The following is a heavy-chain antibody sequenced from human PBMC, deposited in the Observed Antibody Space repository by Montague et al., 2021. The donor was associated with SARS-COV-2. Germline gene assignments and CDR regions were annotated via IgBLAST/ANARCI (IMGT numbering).Heavy chain of an antibody. J-gene: IGHJ4*02. D-gene: IGHD3-22*01. V-gene: IGHV4-34*01. CDR1: GGSFGDDH. CDR3: ARGHLSASMIVVVFTSASYYFDY. Sequence: SETLSLTCAVYGGSFGDDHWSWIRQPPGKGLEWSGDIKQSGRTNYNPSLKSRVTISVDTSKNQFSLKVTSVTAADTAVYFCARGHLSASMIVVVFTSASYYFDYWGQGAQVTVSS. CDR2: IKQSGRT.